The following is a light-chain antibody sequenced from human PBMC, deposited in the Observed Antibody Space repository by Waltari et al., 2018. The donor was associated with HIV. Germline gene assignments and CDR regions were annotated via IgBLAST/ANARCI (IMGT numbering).Light chain of an antibody. J-gene: IGLJ2*01. CDR1: SCSGSTPYY. V-gene: IGLV8-61*01. CDR3: VLYMGSGISV. CDR2: NTN. Sequence: QTVVTQEPSFSVSPGGTVTLTCGLSSCSGSTPYYPSWYQPTPGQAPRTLIYNTNTRSSGVPDRFSGSILGNKAALNITGAQADDECDYYCVLYMGSGISVFGGGTKLTVL.